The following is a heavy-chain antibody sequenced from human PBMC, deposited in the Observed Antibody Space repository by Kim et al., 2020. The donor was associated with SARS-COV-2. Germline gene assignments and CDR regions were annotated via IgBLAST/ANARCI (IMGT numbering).Heavy chain of an antibody. V-gene: IGHV1-18*04. J-gene: IGHJ4*02. Sequence: ASVKVSCKACGYMFTSYGFSWVRQAPGQGLEWLGWISARDGGTKYGQKVQGRVIITTDTSTNTAYMELWSLRSDDTAMYYCARGAYGDVSFDYWGQGTLVTVSS. D-gene: IGHD4-17*01. CDR3: ARGAYGDVSFDY. CDR2: ISARDGGT. CDR1: GYMFTSYG.